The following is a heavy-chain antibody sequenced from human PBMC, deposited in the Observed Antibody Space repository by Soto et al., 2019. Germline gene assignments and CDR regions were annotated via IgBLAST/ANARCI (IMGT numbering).Heavy chain of an antibody. V-gene: IGHV4-34*01. J-gene: IGHJ5*02. CDR2: INHSGST. CDR1: GGSFSGYD. CDR3: NGYSSARGWFAP. Sequence: SETLCLSCGVVGGSFSGYDGSCIRQPPGKGLEWIGEINHSGSTNYNPSLKSRVTISVDTSKNQFSLKLSSVTAADTAVYYCNGYSSARGWFAPWGPGTLVTVSS. D-gene: IGHD6-25*01.